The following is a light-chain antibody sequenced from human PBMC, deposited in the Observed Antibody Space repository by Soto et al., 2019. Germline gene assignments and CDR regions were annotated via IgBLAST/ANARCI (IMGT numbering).Light chain of an antibody. CDR2: GAS. Sequence: EVGFNQSPCTLSLYTGERATLSCRASQSVSRSYLAWYQQKPGQAPRLLIYGASTRATGVPARFSGSGSGTDFTLTISSLQSGDFAVYYCQQYNNWPPITFGQGTRLEIK. V-gene: IGKV3-15*01. CDR3: QQYNNWPPIT. J-gene: IGKJ5*01. CDR1: QSVSRSY.